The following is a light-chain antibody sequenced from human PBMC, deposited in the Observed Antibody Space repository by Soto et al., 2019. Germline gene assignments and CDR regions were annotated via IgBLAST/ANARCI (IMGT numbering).Light chain of an antibody. J-gene: IGKJ4*01. V-gene: IGKV1-9*01. CDR1: QGISNY. CDR3: QHLNSLLT. CDR2: AAS. Sequence: DIQLTQSPSFLSGTVGDRVTITCRASQGISNYLGWYQQKPGKAPKLLIYAASTLQSGVPSRFSGTGSGTEFTLTISSLQPEDFATYYCQHLNSLLTFGGGTKVYIK.